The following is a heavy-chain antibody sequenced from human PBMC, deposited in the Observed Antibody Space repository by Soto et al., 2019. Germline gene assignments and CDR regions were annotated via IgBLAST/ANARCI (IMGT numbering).Heavy chain of an antibody. V-gene: IGHV3-11*05. CDR2: ISSSSSYT. CDR3: AKADGYNLRGYFDY. J-gene: IGHJ4*02. Sequence: QVQLVESGGGLVKPGGSLRLSCAASGFTFSDYYMSWIRQAPGKGLEWVSYISSSSSYTNYADSVKGRFTISRDNAKNSLYLQMNSLRAEDTAVYYCAKADGYNLRGYFDYWGQGTLVTVSS. CDR1: GFTFSDYY. D-gene: IGHD5-12*01.